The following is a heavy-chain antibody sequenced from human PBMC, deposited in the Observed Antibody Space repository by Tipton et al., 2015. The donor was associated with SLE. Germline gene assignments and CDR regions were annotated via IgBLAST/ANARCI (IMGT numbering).Heavy chain of an antibody. Sequence: LRLSCTVSGGSIRSGGYYWSWIRQHPGKGLEWIGYIYYSGSTYYNPSLKSRVTISVDTSKNQFFLRLRSVTAADTAVYYCARSGYSSGWYRGRFDIWGQGTMVTVSS. D-gene: IGHD6-19*01. J-gene: IGHJ3*02. CDR3: ARSGYSSGWYRGRFDI. CDR1: GGSIRSGGYY. CDR2: IYYSGST. V-gene: IGHV4-31*03.